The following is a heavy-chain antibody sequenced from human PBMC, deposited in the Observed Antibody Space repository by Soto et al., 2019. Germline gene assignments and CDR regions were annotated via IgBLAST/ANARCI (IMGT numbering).Heavy chain of an antibody. CDR1: GDSISKTTSY. D-gene: IGHD2-2*01. J-gene: IGHJ5*02. CDR3: ARRVGSCSGTSCNGWFDP. V-gene: IGHV4-39*01. Sequence: PSETLSLTCSVSGDSISKTTSYWGWIRQPPGKGLEWIGTIYHNGSTYYNPSLMSRVTLSIDKSKNQFSLKLNSVTAADTAVYYCARRVGSCSGTSCNGWFDPWGQGTLVTVSS. CDR2: IYHNGST.